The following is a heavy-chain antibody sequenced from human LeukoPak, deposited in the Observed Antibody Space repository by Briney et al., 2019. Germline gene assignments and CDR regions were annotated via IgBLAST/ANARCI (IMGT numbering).Heavy chain of an antibody. D-gene: IGHD5-18*01. V-gene: IGHV3-30-3*01. Sequence: GGSLRLSCAASGFPFSSYAMHWVRQAPGKGLEWVALISYDGNNKYYADSVKGRFTISRDNAKNSLYLQMNSLRVEDTAVYYCARDGHGYTYGNFDYWGQGTLVTVSS. CDR1: GFPFSSYA. CDR3: ARDGHGYTYGNFDY. J-gene: IGHJ4*02. CDR2: ISYDGNNK.